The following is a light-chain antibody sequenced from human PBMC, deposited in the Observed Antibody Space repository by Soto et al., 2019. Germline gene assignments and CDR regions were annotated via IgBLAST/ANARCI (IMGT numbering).Light chain of an antibody. J-gene: IGKJ5*01. CDR2: GAS. CDR3: QQYGTSPRT. Sequence: EIVLTQSPATLSLSPGERATLSCRASQTINNYLAWYQLKPGQAHRLFIYGASSRATGIPDRFSGSGSGTDFTLTISRLEPEDFAVYICQQYGTSPRTFGQGTRREIK. V-gene: IGKV3-20*01. CDR1: QTINNY.